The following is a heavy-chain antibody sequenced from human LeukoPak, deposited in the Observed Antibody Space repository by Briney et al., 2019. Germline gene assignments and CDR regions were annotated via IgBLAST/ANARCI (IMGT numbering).Heavy chain of an antibody. CDR1: GYTFTGYY. V-gene: IGHV3-30*01. CDR3: ARDQRVVLDY. J-gene: IGHJ4*02. D-gene: IGHD2-2*01. Sequence: SCKASGYTFTGYYMHWVRQAPGKGLEWVAVISYDGSNKYYADSVKGRFTISRDNSKNTLYLQMNSLRAEDTAVYYCARDQRVVLDYWGQGTLVTVSS. CDR2: ISYDGSNK.